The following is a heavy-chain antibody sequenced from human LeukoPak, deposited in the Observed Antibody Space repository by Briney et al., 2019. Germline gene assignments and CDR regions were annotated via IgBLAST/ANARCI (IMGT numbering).Heavy chain of an antibody. V-gene: IGHV4-39*07. CDR3: ARGGSYTKH. D-gene: IGHD1-26*01. Sequence: SETLSLTCTVSGGSIRSSYYYWGWIRQPPGKGLEWIGSIYDSGSTYYNPSLKSRVTISVDTSKNQFSLKLSSVTAADTAVYYCARGGSYTKHWGQGTLVTVSS. J-gene: IGHJ1*01. CDR2: IYDSGST. CDR1: GGSIRSSYYY.